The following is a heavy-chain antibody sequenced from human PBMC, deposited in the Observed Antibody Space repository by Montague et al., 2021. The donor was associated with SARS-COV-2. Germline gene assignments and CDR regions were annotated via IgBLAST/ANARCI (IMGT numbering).Heavy chain of an antibody. CDR2: IYSNGNT. D-gene: IGHD4-23*01. Sequence: TLSLTCNVSGVAIRSGEYFWTWIRQPPGKGPEWIGNIYSNGNTYHNPSLKSRLTMSTDTSKNQLSLTLTSVTAADTAVYYCARGVMTSVAGFDSWGQGTLVTVSS. CDR1: GVAIRSGEYF. J-gene: IGHJ4*03. CDR3: ARGVMTSVAGFDS. V-gene: IGHV4-30-4*08.